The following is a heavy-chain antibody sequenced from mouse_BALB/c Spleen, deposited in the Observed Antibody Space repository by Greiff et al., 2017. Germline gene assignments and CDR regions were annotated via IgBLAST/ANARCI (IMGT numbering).Heavy chain of an antibody. CDR2: INPSTGYT. Sequence: QVQLQQSGAELAKPGASVKMSCKASGYTFTSYWMHWVKQRPGQGLEWIGYINPSTGYTEYNQKFKDKATLTADKSSSTAYMQLSSLTSEDSAVYYCARRGITTGYYAMDYWGQGTSVTVSS. V-gene: IGHV1-7*01. J-gene: IGHJ4*01. CDR3: ARRGITTGYYAMDY. D-gene: IGHD2-4*01. CDR1: GYTFTSYW.